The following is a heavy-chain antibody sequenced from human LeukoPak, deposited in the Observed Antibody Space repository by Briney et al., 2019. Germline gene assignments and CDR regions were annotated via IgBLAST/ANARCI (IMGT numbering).Heavy chain of an antibody. CDR2: INHSGST. CDR3: ASWAYSYGPYYFDY. V-gene: IGHV4-34*01. CDR1: GGSFSGYY. Sequence: SETLSLTCAVYGGSFSGYYWSWICQPPGKGLEWIGEINHSGSTNYNPSLKSRVTISVDTSKNQFSLKLSSVTAADTAVYYCASWAYSYGPYYFDYWGQGTLVTVSS. J-gene: IGHJ4*02. D-gene: IGHD5-18*01.